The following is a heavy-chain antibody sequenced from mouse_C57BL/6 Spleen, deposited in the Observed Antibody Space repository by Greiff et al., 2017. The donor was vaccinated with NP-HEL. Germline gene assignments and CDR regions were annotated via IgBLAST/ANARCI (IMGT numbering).Heavy chain of an antibody. Sequence: QVQLQQSGAELVRPGTSVKVSCKASGYAFTNYLIEWVKQRPGQGLEWIGVINPGSGGTNYNEKFKGKATLTADKSSSTAYMQLSSLTSEDSAVYFCARTTMVTTKGVYFDYWGQGTTLTVSS. J-gene: IGHJ2*01. CDR1: GYAFTNYL. CDR3: ARTTMVTTKGVYFDY. D-gene: IGHD2-2*01. CDR2: INPGSGGT. V-gene: IGHV1-54*01.